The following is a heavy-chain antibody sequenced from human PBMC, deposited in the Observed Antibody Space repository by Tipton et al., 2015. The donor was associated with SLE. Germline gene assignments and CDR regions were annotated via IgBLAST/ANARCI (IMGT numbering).Heavy chain of an antibody. D-gene: IGHD6-13*01. J-gene: IGHJ4*02. Sequence: TLSLTCTVSGGSISSYYWSWIRQPPGKGLEWIGYIYYSGSTYYNPSLKSRVTISVDTSKNQFSLKLSSVTAADTAVYYCASPGYSSSGSPFDYWGQGTLVTVSS. CDR3: ASPGYSSSGSPFDY. CDR2: IYYSGST. V-gene: IGHV4-59*04. CDR1: GGSISSYY.